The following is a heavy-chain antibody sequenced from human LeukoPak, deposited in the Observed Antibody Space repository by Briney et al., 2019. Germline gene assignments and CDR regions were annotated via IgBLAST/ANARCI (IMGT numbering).Heavy chain of an antibody. CDR3: ARAKGSGWYDY. D-gene: IGHD6-19*01. CDR2: IYHSGST. Sequence: SETLSLTYAVSGYSISSGYYWGWIRQPPGKGLEWIGSIYHSGSTYYNPSLKSRVTISVATSKNQFSLRLSSVTAADTAVYYRARAKGSGWYDYWGQGTLVTVSS. J-gene: IGHJ4*02. CDR1: GYSISSGYY. V-gene: IGHV4-38-2*01.